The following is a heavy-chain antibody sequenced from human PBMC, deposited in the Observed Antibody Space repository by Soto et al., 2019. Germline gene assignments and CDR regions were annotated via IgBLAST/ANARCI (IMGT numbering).Heavy chain of an antibody. CDR1: GFTFSSYS. CDR3: ARCGIEQSDAFDI. J-gene: IGHJ3*02. V-gene: IGHV3-21*01. Sequence: EVQLVESGGGLVKPGGSLRLSCAASGFTFSSYSMNWVRQAPGKGLEWVSSISSSSSYIYYADSVKGRFTISRDNXKDSLYLQMNSLRAEDTAVYYCARCGIEQSDAFDIWGQGTMVTVSS. D-gene: IGHD1-26*01. CDR2: ISSSSSYI.